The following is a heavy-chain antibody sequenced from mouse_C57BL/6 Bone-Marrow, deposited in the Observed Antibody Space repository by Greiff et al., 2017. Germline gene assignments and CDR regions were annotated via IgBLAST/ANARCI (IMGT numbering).Heavy chain of an antibody. V-gene: IGHV5-12*01. J-gene: IGHJ2*01. CDR3: ARHSNYGFFFDY. CDR2: ISNGGGST. CDR1: GFTFSDYY. Sequence: EVKLVESGGGLVQPGGSLKLSCAASGFTFSDYYMYWVRQTPEKRLEWVAYISNGGGSTYYPDTVKGRFTISRDNAKNTQYLQMSRLKSEDTAMYYCARHSNYGFFFDYWGQGTTLTVSS. D-gene: IGHD2-5*01.